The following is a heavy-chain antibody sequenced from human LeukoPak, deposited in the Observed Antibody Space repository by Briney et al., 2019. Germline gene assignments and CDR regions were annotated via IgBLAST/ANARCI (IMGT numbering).Heavy chain of an antibody. CDR1: GGSISSYY. Sequence: KPSETLSLTCTVSGGSISSYYWSWIRQPPGKGLEWIGYIYYSGSTNYNPSLKSRVTISVDTSKNQFSLKLSSVTAVDTAVYYCARERGGSGYWGQGTLVTVSS. J-gene: IGHJ4*02. D-gene: IGHD3-10*01. CDR3: ARERGGSGY. V-gene: IGHV4-59*01. CDR2: IYYSGST.